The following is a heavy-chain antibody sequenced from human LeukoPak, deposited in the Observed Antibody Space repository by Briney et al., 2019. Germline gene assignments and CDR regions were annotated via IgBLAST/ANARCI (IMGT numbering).Heavy chain of an antibody. CDR1: GFTVSSNY. Sequence: GGSLRLSCAASGFTVSSNYMSWVRQAPGKGLEWVSVIYSGGYTYYADSVKGRFTISRDNSKNTLFLQMNSLRAEDTAMYYCARDVKALDAFDIWGQGTMVTVSS. J-gene: IGHJ3*02. CDR2: IYSGGYT. V-gene: IGHV3-53*01. CDR3: ARDVKALDAFDI.